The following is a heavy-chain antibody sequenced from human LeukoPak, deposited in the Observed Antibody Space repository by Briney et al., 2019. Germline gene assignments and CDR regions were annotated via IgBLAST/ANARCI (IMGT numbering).Heavy chain of an antibody. CDR1: GFTFSSYE. Sequence: GGSLRLSCAASGFTFSSYEMNWVRQAPGKGLEWVSYISSSGGTIYYADSVKGRFTISRDNAKNSLYLQMNSLRGEDTAVYYCTRLRYGDYGWGQGTPVIVSS. J-gene: IGHJ4*02. CDR3: TRLRYGDYG. D-gene: IGHD4-17*01. CDR2: ISSSGGTI. V-gene: IGHV3-48*03.